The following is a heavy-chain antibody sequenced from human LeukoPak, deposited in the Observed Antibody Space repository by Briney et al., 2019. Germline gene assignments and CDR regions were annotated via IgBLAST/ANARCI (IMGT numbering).Heavy chain of an antibody. CDR2: ITNGAAGT. V-gene: IGHV3-23*01. J-gene: IGHJ4*02. CDR3: ASAEPRGIIWHPY. Sequence: GGSLRLSCAASGFTFSNYAMTWVRQAPGQGPEWVSTITNGAAGTFYADSVKGRFTISGDNSKNTVYLQMNSLRAEDTAVYYCASAEPRGIIWHPYWGQGTLVTVSS. CDR1: GFTFSNYA.